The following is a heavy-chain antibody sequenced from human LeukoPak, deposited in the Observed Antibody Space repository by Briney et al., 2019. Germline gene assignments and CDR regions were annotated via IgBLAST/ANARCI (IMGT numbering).Heavy chain of an antibody. CDR1: GGSISTYY. CDR3: ARNLNWGRWYFDR. D-gene: IGHD3-16*01. Sequence: SETLSLTCSVSGGSISTYYWNWIRQPPGKGLEWIGYSYYSGSTNYNPSLKSRVTISVDTSKNQFSLKLSSVTAADTAVYYCARNLNWGRWYFDRCGRGTLVTVSS. J-gene: IGHJ2*01. V-gene: IGHV4-59*01. CDR2: SYYSGST.